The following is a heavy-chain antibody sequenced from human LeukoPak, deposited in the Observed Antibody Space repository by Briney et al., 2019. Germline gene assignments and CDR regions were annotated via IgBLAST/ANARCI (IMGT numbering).Heavy chain of an antibody. J-gene: IGHJ4*02. CDR1: GFTFSDYY. Sequence: GGSLRLSCAASGFTFSDYYMSWIRQAPGKGLEWVSYISKTASDIYYGDSVKGRFTTSRDNAKNSLYLQMNSLRAEDTAIYYCARSIIGVAGTARVYWGQGTLVTVSS. CDR2: ISKTASDI. V-gene: IGHV3-11*01. D-gene: IGHD6-19*01. CDR3: ARSIIGVAGTARVY.